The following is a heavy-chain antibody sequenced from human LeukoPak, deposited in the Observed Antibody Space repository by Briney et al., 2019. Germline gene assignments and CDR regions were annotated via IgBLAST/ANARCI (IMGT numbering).Heavy chain of an antibody. V-gene: IGHV1-18*01. Sequence: ASVKVSCKASGYTFTNYGISWVRQAPGQGLEWMGWINAYNGHTNSAQRLQGRVSLTTDTSTNTAYMELRSLRSDDTAVYYCARSAGYSYNYGENAFDIWGQGTMVTVSS. CDR1: GYTFTNYG. CDR2: INAYNGHT. J-gene: IGHJ3*02. D-gene: IGHD5-18*01. CDR3: ARSAGYSYNYGENAFDI.